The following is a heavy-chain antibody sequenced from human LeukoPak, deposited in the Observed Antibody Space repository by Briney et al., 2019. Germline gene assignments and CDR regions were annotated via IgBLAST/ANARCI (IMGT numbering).Heavy chain of an antibody. J-gene: IGHJ1*01. CDR3: AKGRQQQGRGYFQH. CDR1: GFTFSSYA. Sequence: GGSLRLSCAASGFTFSSYAMSWVRQAPGKGLEWVSAISGSGGSTYYADSVKGRFTISRDNSKNTLYLQMNSLRAEDTAAYYCAKGRQQQGRGYFQHWGQGTLFTVSS. V-gene: IGHV3-23*01. CDR2: ISGSGGST. D-gene: IGHD6-13*01.